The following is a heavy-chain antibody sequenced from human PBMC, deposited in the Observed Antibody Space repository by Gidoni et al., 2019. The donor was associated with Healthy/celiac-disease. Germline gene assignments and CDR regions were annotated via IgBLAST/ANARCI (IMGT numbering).Heavy chain of an antibody. J-gene: IGHJ3*02. V-gene: IGHV1-69*01. D-gene: IGHD2-2*02. CDR3: ARAVVVVPAAIGFNAFDI. Sequence: QVQLVQSGAEVKKPGSSVKVSCKASGGTFSSYAISWVRQAPGQGLEWMGGIIPIFGTANYAQKFQGRVTITADESTSTAYMELSSLRSEDTAVYYCARAVVVVPAAIGFNAFDIWGQGTMVTVSS. CDR2: IIPIFGTA. CDR1: GGTFSSYA.